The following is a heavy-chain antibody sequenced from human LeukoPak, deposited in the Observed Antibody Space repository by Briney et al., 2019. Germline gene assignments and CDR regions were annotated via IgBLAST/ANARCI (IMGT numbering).Heavy chain of an antibody. D-gene: IGHD3-9*01. CDR1: GGSISSYY. CDR3: ARPVLLRYFDWLPSNDAFDI. Sequence: SETLSLTCTASGGSISSYYWSWIRQPAGKGLEWIGRIYTSGSTNYNPSLKSRVTMSVDTSKNQFSLKLSSVTAADTAVYYCARPVLLRYFDWLPSNDAFDIWGQGTMVTVSS. V-gene: IGHV4-4*07. J-gene: IGHJ3*02. CDR2: IYTSGST.